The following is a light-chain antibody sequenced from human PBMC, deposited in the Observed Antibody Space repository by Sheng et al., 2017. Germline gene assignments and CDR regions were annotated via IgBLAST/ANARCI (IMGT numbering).Light chain of an antibody. CDR2: GAS. CDR1: QSVFSN. J-gene: IGKJ4*01. Sequence: ETVMTQSPATLSVSPGERATLSCRASQSVFSNLAWYQQKPGQAPRLLIYGASTRATGIPARFIASGSGTEFTLTISSLQSEDFAVYYCQQYDKWPLNFGGGTKVEIK. CDR3: QQYDKWPLN. V-gene: IGKV3-15*01.